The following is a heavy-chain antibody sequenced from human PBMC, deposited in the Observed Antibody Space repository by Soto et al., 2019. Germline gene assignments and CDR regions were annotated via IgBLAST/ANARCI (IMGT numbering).Heavy chain of an antibody. CDR1: GGTFSSYT. J-gene: IGHJ5*02. D-gene: IGHD6-19*01. V-gene: IGHV1-69*02. Sequence: QVQLVQSGAEVKKPGSSVKVSCKASGGTFSSYTISWVRQAPGQGLEWMGRIIPILGIANYAQKFQGRVTITADKSTSTAYMELSSLRSENTAVYDWARAIHCGWRYIWLEPWGQGTLVTVSS. CDR2: IIPILGIA. CDR3: ARAIHCGWRYIWLEP.